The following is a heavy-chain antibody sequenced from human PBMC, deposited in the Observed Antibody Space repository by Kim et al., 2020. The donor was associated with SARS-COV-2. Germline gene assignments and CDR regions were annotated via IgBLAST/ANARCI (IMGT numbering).Heavy chain of an antibody. V-gene: IGHV3-23*01. Sequence: GRFTISRDTSKNALYLQMNSLRAEDTAVYYCAKVSLLWFGALSARGGMDVWGQGTTVTVSS. CDR3: AKVSLLWFGALSARGGMDV. D-gene: IGHD3-10*01. J-gene: IGHJ6*02.